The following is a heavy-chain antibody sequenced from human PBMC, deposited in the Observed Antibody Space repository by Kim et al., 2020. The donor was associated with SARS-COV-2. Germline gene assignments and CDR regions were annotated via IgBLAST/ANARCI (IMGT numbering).Heavy chain of an antibody. D-gene: IGHD3-10*01. Sequence: SETLSLTCTVPGGCISSSSYYWGWIRQPPGKGLEWIGRFYYSGSIYYHPSLKSRVTISVDTSKNKFSLKLSSVTGADPAVYYCARGITMVRGPPRSWGQGTLVPVSS. CDR3: ARGITMVRGPPRS. V-gene: IGHV4-39*01. J-gene: IGHJ5*02. CDR1: GGCISSSSYY. CDR2: FYYSGSI.